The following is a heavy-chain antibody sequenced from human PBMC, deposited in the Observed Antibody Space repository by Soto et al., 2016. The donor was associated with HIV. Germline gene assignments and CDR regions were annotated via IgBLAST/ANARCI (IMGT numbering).Heavy chain of an antibody. V-gene: IGHV3-48*01. CDR3: ARRSNTVTTAYWYFDL. Sequence: VQLVESGGGLVQPGGSLRLSCAASGFTFSSYSMNWVRQAPGKGLEWVSYISSSSSTKYYADSVKGRFTISRDNAKNSLYLQMNSLRAEDTAVYYCARRSNTVTTAYWYFDLVGPCTLVTVSS. CDR2: ISSSSSTK. D-gene: IGHD4-17*01. J-gene: IGHJ2*01. CDR1: GFTFSSYS.